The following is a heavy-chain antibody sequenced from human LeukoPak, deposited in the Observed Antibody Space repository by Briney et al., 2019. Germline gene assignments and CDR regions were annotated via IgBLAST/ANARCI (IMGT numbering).Heavy chain of an antibody. CDR3: ARDRLSGYSSPTTPDY. V-gene: IGHV4-39*07. CDR1: GGSISSSSYY. D-gene: IGHD6-13*01. J-gene: IGHJ4*02. CDR2: IYYSGST. Sequence: SETLSLTCTVSGGSISSSSYYWGWIRQPPGKGLELIGSIYYSGSTYYNPSLKSRVTISVDTSKNQFSLKLSSVTAADTAVYYCARDRLSGYSSPTTPDYWGQGTLVTVSS.